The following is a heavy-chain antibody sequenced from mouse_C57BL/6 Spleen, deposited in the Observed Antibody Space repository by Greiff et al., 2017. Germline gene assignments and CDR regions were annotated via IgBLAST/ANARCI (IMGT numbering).Heavy chain of an antibody. CDR3: ARYTTVAGGFAY. J-gene: IGHJ3*01. CDR2: ISSGGSYT. V-gene: IGHV5-6*01. CDR1: GFTFSSYG. D-gene: IGHD1-1*01. Sequence: EVQLQESGGDLVKPGGSLKLSCAASGFTFSSYGMSWVRQTPDKRLEWVATISSGGSYTYYPDSVKGRFTISRDNAKNTLYLQMSSLKSEDTAMYYCARYTTVAGGFAYWGQGTLVTVSA.